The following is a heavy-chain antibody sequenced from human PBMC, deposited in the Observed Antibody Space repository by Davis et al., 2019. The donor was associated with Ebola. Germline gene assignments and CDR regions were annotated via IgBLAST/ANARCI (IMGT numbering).Heavy chain of an antibody. Sequence: GSLRLSCAASGFTVSSNYMSWVRQAPGKGLEWIAFISNGGRTIYNPSLRGRVTISIDTSKNQFSLEVRSVTAADTAFYYCVRGSDAYKTGYWGQGTLVTVSS. D-gene: IGHD5-24*01. V-gene: IGHV4-59*02. CDR3: VRGSDAYKTGY. CDR2: ISNGGRT. J-gene: IGHJ4*02. CDR1: GFTVSSNY.